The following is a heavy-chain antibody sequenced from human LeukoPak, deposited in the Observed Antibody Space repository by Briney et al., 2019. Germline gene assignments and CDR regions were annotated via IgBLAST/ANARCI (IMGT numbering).Heavy chain of an antibody. CDR3: ARVGDGYSVNYFDF. D-gene: IGHD5-24*01. CDR1: GFTFSSYS. CDR2: ITSTSSTV. Sequence: GGCLRLSCAASGFTFSSYSMSWVRQAPGKGLEWVSYITSTSSTVYYADSVKGRFTVSRDNAKNSLYLQMNSLRDQDTAMFYCARVGDGYSVNYFDFWGQGTLVTVSS. J-gene: IGHJ4*02. V-gene: IGHV3-48*02.